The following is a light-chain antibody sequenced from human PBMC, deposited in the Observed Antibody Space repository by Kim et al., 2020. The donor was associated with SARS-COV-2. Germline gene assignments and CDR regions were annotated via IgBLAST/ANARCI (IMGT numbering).Light chain of an antibody. CDR1: QDISSN. CDR2: AAS. J-gene: IGKJ2*01. Sequence: GSVGDRVTLTCRASQDISSNLAGYQQIPGKAPKLLIHAASTLQSGAPSRCSGSGSATDFTLTISSLQPEDFASYYCQQVKTFPPTFGHGTKLEI. V-gene: IGKV1-9*01. CDR3: QQVKTFPPT.